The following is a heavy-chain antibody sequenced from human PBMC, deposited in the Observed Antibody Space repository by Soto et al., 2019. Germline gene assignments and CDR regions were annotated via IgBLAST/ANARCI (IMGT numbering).Heavy chain of an antibody. CDR3: ARASSTSFDDAFGI. Sequence: EVQLVESGGGLVKPGGSLRLSCAASGFTFSSYSMNWVRQAPGKGLEWVSSISSSSSYIYYADSVKGRFIISRDNAKTSLSLQMKGLSAEDKAVYYCARASSTSFDDAFGIWGQGTMFTVSS. CDR2: ISSSSSYI. D-gene: IGHD2-2*01. J-gene: IGHJ3*02. CDR1: GFTFSSYS. V-gene: IGHV3-21*01.